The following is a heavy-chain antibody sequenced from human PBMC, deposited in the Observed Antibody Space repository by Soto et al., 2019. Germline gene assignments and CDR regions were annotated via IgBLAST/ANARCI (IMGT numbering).Heavy chain of an antibody. CDR3: VKEYYAVSGGLRGLHAFDF. Sequence: EVQLVESGGGLVQPGRSLRLSCAASGFTFDDYAMHWVRQPPWKGLEWVSRISWNSDYIAYGDSVKGRFTVSRDNAKNYLFLKMDSLRAEDTALYYCVKEYYAVSGGLRGLHAFDFWGQGTVVNVSS. J-gene: IGHJ3*01. D-gene: IGHD1-26*01. CDR2: ISWNSDYI. CDR1: GFTFDDYA. V-gene: IGHV3-9*01.